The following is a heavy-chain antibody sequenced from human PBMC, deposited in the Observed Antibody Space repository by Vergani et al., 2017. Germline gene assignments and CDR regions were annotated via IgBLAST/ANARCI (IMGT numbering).Heavy chain of an antibody. J-gene: IGHJ6*02. CDR3: ARAGGVVPAAIGDYYGMDV. CDR1: GGSISSSSYY. D-gene: IGHD2-2*02. CDR2: IYYSGST. Sequence: QLQLQESGPGLVKPSETLSLTCTVSGGSISSSSYYWGWIRQPPGKGLEWIGSIYYSGSTYYNPSLKSRVTISVDTSKNQFSLKLSSVTAADTAVYYCARAGGVVPAAIGDYYGMDVWGQGTTVTVSS. V-gene: IGHV4-39*07.